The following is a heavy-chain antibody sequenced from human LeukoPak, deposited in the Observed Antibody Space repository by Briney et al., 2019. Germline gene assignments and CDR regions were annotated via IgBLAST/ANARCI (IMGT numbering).Heavy chain of an antibody. D-gene: IGHD3-22*01. J-gene: IGHJ5*02. CDR2: INHSGST. Sequence: PSETLSLTCAVYGGSFSGYYWSWIRQPPGKGLEWIGEINHSGSTNYNPSLKSRVTISVDTSKNQFSLRLNSVTAADTAVYYCARVYYYDSSGYYWFDPWGQGTLVTVSS. V-gene: IGHV4-34*01. CDR1: GGSFSGYY. CDR3: ARVYYYDSSGYYWFDP.